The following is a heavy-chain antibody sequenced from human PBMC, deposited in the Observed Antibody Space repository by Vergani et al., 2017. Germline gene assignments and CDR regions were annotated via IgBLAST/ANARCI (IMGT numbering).Heavy chain of an antibody. D-gene: IGHD3-16*02. CDR1: GGSISSYY. CDR2: IYYSGST. J-gene: IGHJ5*02. CDR3: ARDSSPNDYVWGSYRYWFDP. V-gene: IGHV4-59*01. Sequence: QVQLQESGPGLVKPSETLSLTCTVSGGSISSYYWSWIRQPPGKGLEWIGYIYYSGSTNYNPSLKSRVTISVDTSKNQFSLNLSCVTAADTAVYYCARDSSPNDYVWGSYRYWFDPWGQGTLVTVSS.